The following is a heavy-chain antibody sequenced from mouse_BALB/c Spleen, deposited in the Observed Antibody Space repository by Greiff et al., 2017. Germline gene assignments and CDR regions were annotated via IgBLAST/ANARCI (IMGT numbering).Heavy chain of an antibody. V-gene: IGHV1S56*01. J-gene: IGHJ3*01. Sequence: QVQLQQPGPELVKPGASVRISCKASGYTFTTYYIHWVKQRPGQGLEWIGWIYPGNVNTKYNEKFKGKATLTADKSSSTAYMQLSSLTSEGSAVSFCAREGYGGAWFAYWGQETLVTVSA. CDR2: IYPGNVNT. D-gene: IGHD2-2*01. CDR1: GYTFTTYY. CDR3: AREGYGGAWFAY.